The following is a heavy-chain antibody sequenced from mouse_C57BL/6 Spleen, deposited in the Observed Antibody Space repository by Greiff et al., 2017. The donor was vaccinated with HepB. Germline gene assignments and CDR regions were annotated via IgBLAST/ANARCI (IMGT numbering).Heavy chain of an antibody. Sequence: QVQLQQSGAELVRPGASVTLSCKASGYTFTDYEMHWVKQTPVHGLEWIGAIDPETGGTAYNQKFKGKAILTADKSSSTAYMELRSLTSEDSAVYYFTRSDDSYYRYWFAYWGQGTLVTVSA. D-gene: IGHD2-3*01. CDR2: IDPETGGT. J-gene: IGHJ3*01. CDR1: GYTFTDYE. CDR3: TRSDDSYYRYWFAY. V-gene: IGHV1-15*01.